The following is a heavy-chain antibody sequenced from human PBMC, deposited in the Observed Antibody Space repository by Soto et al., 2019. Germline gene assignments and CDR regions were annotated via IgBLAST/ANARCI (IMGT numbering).Heavy chain of an antibody. CDR3: AREFEGHSSSWPFDY. J-gene: IGHJ4*02. D-gene: IGHD6-13*01. CDR2: ISVYNGFT. Sequence: QVQLVQSGGEVKKPGASVRVSCRASGYTFPTYGIAWVRQAPGQGLEWMGWISVYNGFTHYAQKFRGRVTVTTETSTSTVHMELRIVSSDDTAVYYCAREFEGHSSSWPFDYWGQGTLVTVSA. CDR1: GYTFPTYG. V-gene: IGHV1-18*01.